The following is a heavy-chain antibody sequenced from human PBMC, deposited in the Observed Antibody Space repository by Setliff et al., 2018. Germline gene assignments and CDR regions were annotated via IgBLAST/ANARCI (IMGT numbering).Heavy chain of an antibody. Sequence: SETLSLTCAVSGASISSGPYYWTWIRQPAGKGLEWIGSMYYSGSTYYNPSLKGRVTLSVDTTKNQFSLKLTSMTAADTAVYFCARHLLVQGTYHFDYWGQGSPVTVSS. V-gene: IGHV4-39*01. CDR3: ARHLLVQGTYHFDY. CDR2: MYYSGST. J-gene: IGHJ4*02. CDR1: GASISSGPYY. D-gene: IGHD3-10*01.